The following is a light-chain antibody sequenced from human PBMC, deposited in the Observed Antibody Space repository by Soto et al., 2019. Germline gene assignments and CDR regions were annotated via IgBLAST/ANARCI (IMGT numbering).Light chain of an antibody. CDR1: QSVSNNY. CDR3: QQYLGSPIT. V-gene: IGKV3-20*01. CDR2: ATS. J-gene: IGKJ5*01. Sequence: EIVLTQSPGTLSLSPGERATLSCRASQSVSNNYLGWYQQKPGQAPRLLVYATSSRATGIPDRFSGSGSWTDFILTISRLEPEDFAVYYCQQYLGSPITFGQGTRLEIK.